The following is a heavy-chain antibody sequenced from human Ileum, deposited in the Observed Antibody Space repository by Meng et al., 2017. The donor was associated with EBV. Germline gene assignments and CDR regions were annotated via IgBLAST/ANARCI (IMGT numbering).Heavy chain of an antibody. CDR3: AKNGEKYFEY. CDR2: MSDSGIT. V-gene: IGHV4-4*02. J-gene: IGHJ4*02. Sequence: QVQLQGSGPGLVNPSGTLSLTCAVSGGSISVINWWSWVRQSPEKGLEWIGEMSDSGITHYNPSLKSRVTISADKSNNQFSLKLTSVTSADTAVYFCAKNGEKYFEYWGQGTLVTVSS. CDR1: GGSISVINW.